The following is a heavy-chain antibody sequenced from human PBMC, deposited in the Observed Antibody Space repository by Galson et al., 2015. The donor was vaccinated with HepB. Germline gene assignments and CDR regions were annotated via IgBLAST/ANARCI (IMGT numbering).Heavy chain of an antibody. J-gene: IGHJ6*02. CDR3: ARDGGYSSGWDYGMDV. CDR1: GYTFTNYG. D-gene: IGHD6-19*01. V-gene: IGHV1-18*01. CDR2: INTYNRNT. Sequence: SVKVSCKASGYTFTNYGISWVRQAPGQGLEWMGWINTYNRNTNYAQKLQGRVTMTTDTSTSTAYMELRSLRSDDTAVYYCARDGGYSSGWDYGMDVCGQGTTVTVSS.